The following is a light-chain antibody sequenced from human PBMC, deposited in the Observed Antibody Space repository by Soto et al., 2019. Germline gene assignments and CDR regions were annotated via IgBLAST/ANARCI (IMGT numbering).Light chain of an antibody. CDR3: QQHNDWPPST. CDR2: GAS. J-gene: IGKJ2*01. Sequence: ETLLTQSPATLSVSPGESATLSCRASQSVRDNLAWYQQKPGQAPRLLIYGASTRAPGIPDRFSGSGFGTEFSLTISSLQSEDFAVYYCQQHNDWPPSTFGQGTKLEIK. CDR1: QSVRDN. V-gene: IGKV3-15*01.